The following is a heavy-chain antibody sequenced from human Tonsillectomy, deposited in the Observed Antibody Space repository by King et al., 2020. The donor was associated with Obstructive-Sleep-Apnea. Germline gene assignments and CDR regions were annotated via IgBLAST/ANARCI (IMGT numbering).Heavy chain of an antibody. CDR1: GVTVSTYS. Sequence: QLVQSGGGLVQPGGSLILSCLASGVTVSTYSVNWVRQVPGKGLEWVAHITSDSRPRFYADSVKGRFTISRDNAKNSLFLQMSSLRDEDTAVYYCARLVDDYGDYVNWFFDLWGRGTLVTVSS. D-gene: IGHD4-17*01. CDR2: ITSDSRPR. J-gene: IGHJ2*01. V-gene: IGHV3-48*02. CDR3: ARLVDDYGDYVNWFFDL.